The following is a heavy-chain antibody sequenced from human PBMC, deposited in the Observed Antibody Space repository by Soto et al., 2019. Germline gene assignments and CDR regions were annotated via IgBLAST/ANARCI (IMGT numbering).Heavy chain of an antibody. CDR1: GGSISSDDYY. Sequence: SETLALTCTVSGGSISSDDYYWSGIRQAPGRGLEWIGYIHSSGSIYYNPSLKSRATMSIDTARNQFSLKVSSVTVADTAVYYCARDLDGLHDDNSGPYPRPGWGQGTLVT. V-gene: IGHV4-30-4*01. CDR3: ARDLDGLHDDNSGPYPRPG. D-gene: IGHD3-22*01. J-gene: IGHJ1*01. CDR2: IHSSGSI.